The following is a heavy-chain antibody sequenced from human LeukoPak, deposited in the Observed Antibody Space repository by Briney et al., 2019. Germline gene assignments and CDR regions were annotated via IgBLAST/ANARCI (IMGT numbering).Heavy chain of an antibody. D-gene: IGHD3-10*01. V-gene: IGHV3-48*03. Sequence: GGSLRPSCAASGFTFSSYEMNWLRQAPGKGLEWVSYISSTGTTIYYADSVKGRFTISRDNAKNSLYLQMNSLRAEDTAVYYCARDLKSGLWGQGTLVAVSS. CDR2: ISSTGTTI. CDR3: ARDLKSGL. J-gene: IGHJ4*02. CDR1: GFTFSSYE.